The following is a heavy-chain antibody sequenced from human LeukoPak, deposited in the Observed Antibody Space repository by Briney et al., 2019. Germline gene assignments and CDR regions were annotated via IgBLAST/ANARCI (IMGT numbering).Heavy chain of an antibody. J-gene: IGHJ4*02. D-gene: IGHD6-6*01. CDR1: KFNLGQYW. CDR3: AREREYSSTFDY. Sequence: PGGSLRLSCTASKFNLGQYWMHWVRQVPGKGLVWVSRIGSGGRTKNYADSVRGRFTISRDNARNTLYLQMNSLRAEDTAVYYCAREREYSSTFDYWGQGTLVTVSS. CDR2: IGSGGRTK. V-gene: IGHV3-74*01.